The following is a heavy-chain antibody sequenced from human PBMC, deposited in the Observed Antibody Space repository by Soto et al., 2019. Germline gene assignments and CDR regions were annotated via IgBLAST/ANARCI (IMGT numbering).Heavy chain of an antibody. D-gene: IGHD1-26*01. CDR3: ARRGSGSYYDY. CDR2: ISGSGDST. CDR1: GFTFSSYA. V-gene: IGHV3-23*01. Sequence: EVQLLESRGGLVQPGGSLRLSCAASGFTFSSYAMRWVRQAPVKGLEWVSAISGSGDSTYYADSVKGRFTISRDNSKNTLYLQMNSLRAEYTAVYYCARRGSGSYYDYWGQGTLVTVSS. J-gene: IGHJ4*02.